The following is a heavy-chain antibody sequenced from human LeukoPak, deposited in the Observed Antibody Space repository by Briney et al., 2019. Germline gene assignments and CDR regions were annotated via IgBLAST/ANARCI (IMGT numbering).Heavy chain of an antibody. CDR3: AKDQGSSGRSPFDY. CDR2: ISGSGGST. CDR1: GLTFSSYA. Sequence: GGSLILSCAASGLTFSSYAMSWVRQAPGKGLEWVSAISGSGGSTYYADSVKGRFTISRDNSKNTLYLQMNSLRAEDTAVYYCAKDQGSSGRSPFDYWGQGTLVTVSS. J-gene: IGHJ4*02. V-gene: IGHV3-23*01. D-gene: IGHD6-19*01.